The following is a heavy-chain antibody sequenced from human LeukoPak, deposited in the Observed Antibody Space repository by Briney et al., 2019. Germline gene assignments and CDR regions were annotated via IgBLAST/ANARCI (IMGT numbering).Heavy chain of an antibody. J-gene: IGHJ6*02. CDR2: ISWNSGSI. V-gene: IGHV3-9*01. D-gene: IGHD6-19*01. Sequence: PGGSLRLTCAASGFTFDDYAMHWVRQAPGKGLEWASGISWNSGSIGYADSVKGRFTISRDNAKNSLYLQMNSLRAEDTALYYCAKDLYSSGWSDYYYYGMDVWGQGTTVTVSS. CDR3: AKDLYSSGWSDYYYYGMDV. CDR1: GFTFDDYA.